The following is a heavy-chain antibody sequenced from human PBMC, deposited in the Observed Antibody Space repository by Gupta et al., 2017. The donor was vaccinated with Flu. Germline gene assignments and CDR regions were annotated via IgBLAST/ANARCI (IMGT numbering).Heavy chain of an antibody. Sequence: GISWVRQAPGQGLEWMGWISAYNGNTNYAQKLQGRVTMTTDTSTSTAYMELRSLRSDDTAVYYCARDGALDATWIQPFDYWGQGTLVTVSS. V-gene: IGHV1-18*01. J-gene: IGHJ4*02. CDR1: G. CDR2: ISAYNGNT. D-gene: IGHD5-18*01. CDR3: ARDGALDATWIQPFDY.